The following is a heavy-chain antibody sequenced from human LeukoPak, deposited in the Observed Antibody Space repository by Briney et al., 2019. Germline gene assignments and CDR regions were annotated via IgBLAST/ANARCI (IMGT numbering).Heavy chain of an antibody. V-gene: IGHV3-23*01. J-gene: IGHJ4*02. Sequence: GGSLRLSCAASGLTFSSYAMSWVRQAPGKGLEWVSAISGSGGSTYYADSVKGRFTISRDNSKNTLYLQMNSLRAEGTAVYYCANSNYDFWSGYYSYWGQGTLVTVSS. CDR3: ANSNYDFWSGYYSY. D-gene: IGHD3-3*01. CDR1: GLTFSSYA. CDR2: ISGSGGST.